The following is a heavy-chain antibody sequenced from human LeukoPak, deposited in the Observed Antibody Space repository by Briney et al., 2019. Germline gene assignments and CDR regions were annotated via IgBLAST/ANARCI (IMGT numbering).Heavy chain of an antibody. D-gene: IGHD6-13*01. CDR1: AFIFSNYG. CDR3: AKARGGGIAAAGTICDY. J-gene: IGHJ4*02. Sequence: GGSLRLSCAASAFIFSNYGMNWVRQAPGKGLEWVSYISTTSSTIYYADSVKGRFTISRDNSKNTLYLQMNSLRAEDTAVYYCAKARGGGIAAAGTICDYWGRGTLVTVSS. V-gene: IGHV3-48*01. CDR2: ISTTSSTI.